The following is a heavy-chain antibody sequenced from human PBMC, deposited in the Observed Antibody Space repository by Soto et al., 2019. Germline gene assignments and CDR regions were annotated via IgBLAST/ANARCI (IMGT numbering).Heavy chain of an antibody. V-gene: IGHV3-21*01. CDR2: ISSSSSYI. Sequence: EVQLVESGGGLVKPGGSLRLSCAASGFTFSSYSMNWVRQAPGKGLEWVSSISSSSSYIYYADSVKGRFTISRDNAKNSLYLQMNSLGAEDTAVYYCARDPSSMVRGVISNNWFDPWGQGTLVTVSS. J-gene: IGHJ5*02. D-gene: IGHD3-10*01. CDR3: ARDPSSMVRGVISNNWFDP. CDR1: GFTFSSYS.